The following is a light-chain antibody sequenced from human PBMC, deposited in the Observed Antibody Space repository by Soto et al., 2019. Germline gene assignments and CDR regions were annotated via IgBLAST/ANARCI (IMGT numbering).Light chain of an antibody. J-gene: IGKJ5*01. CDR1: QSVLYSSNNMNC. Sequence: DVVLTQSRDSLAVSLGERATINCKSSQSVLYSSNNMNCLAWYQQKPXQAPRLLLYGASTRANGIPARFSGSGSGTELTLTISSLQSEDFAVYYCQQYNNWHTITFGQGTRLEIK. CDR2: GAS. V-gene: IGKV4-1*01. CDR3: QQYNNWHTIT.